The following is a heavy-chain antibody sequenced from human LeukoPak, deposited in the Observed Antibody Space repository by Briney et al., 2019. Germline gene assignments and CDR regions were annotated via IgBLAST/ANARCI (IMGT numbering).Heavy chain of an antibody. CDR2: IYNSGRS. CDR1: GGSISSGY. V-gene: IGHV4-59*01. J-gene: IGHJ5*02. D-gene: IGHD2-8*02. Sequence: SETLSLTCSVSGGSISSGYWSWIRQPPGKGLEWIAYIYNSGRSNYNPSLKSRVTISLDTSKNQFSLKLSSVTAADTAVYYCAGASGASWFDPWGQGTLVTVSS. CDR3: AGASGASWFDP.